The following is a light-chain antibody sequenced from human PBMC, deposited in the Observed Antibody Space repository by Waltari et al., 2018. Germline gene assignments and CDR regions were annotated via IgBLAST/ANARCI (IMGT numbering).Light chain of an antibody. CDR1: QDIASW. V-gene: IGKV1-12*01. CDR2: AAS. Sequence: QMTQSPLSVSASIGDRVAISCRASQDIASWLAWYQRHPGKAPRLLVYAASNLQSGVPSRFSGSGSGTNFTLTINSLQPEDFATYYCQLAQRFPFFGPGTKVDVK. CDR3: QLAQRFPF. J-gene: IGKJ3*01.